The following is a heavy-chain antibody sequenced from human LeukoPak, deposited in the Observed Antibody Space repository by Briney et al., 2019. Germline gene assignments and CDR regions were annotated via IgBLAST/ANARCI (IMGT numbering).Heavy chain of an antibody. D-gene: IGHD6-13*01. CDR2: INPNSGGT. CDR1: GYTFTGYY. Sequence: ASVKVSCKASGYTFTGYYMHWVRQAPGQGLEWMGWINPNSGGTNYAQKFQGRVTMTRDTSISTAYMELSRLRSDDTAVYYCARSIYSSSWLTAYYYYYMDVWGKGTTVTISS. V-gene: IGHV1-2*02. CDR3: ARSIYSSSWLTAYYYYYMDV. J-gene: IGHJ6*03.